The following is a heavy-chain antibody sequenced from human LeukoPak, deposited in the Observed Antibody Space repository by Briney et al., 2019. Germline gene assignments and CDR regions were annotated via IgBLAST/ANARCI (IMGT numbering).Heavy chain of an antibody. CDR2: ISAYNGNT. CDR1: GYSFTNYG. D-gene: IGHD2-15*01. V-gene: IGHV1-18*01. CDR3: ARLPGYCSGGSCYNLYFDY. Sequence: ASVKVSCKASGYSFTNYGISWVRQAPGQGLEWMGWISAYNGNTNYAQKLQGRVTMTTDTSTSTAYMELRSLRSDDTAVYHCARLPGYCSGGSCYNLYFDYWGQGTLVTVSS. J-gene: IGHJ4*02.